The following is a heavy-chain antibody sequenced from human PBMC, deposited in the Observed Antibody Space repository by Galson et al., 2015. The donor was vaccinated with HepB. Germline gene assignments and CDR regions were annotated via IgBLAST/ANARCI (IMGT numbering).Heavy chain of an antibody. CDR3: ARGRGGSPRAFDI. CDR2: IYYSGST. Sequence: ETLSLTCTVSGGSISNYYWGWIRQPPGKGLEWIAYIYYSGSTNYNPSLKSRVTISRHTFKNQFSLKLSDVTAADTAVYYCARGRGGSPRAFDIWGLGTMVSVSS. V-gene: IGHV4-59*01. J-gene: IGHJ3*02. D-gene: IGHD1-26*01. CDR1: GGSISNYY.